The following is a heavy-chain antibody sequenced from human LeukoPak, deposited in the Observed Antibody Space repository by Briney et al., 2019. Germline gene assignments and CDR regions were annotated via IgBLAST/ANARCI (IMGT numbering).Heavy chain of an antibody. V-gene: IGHV5-51*01. CDR2: IYPSDSDT. CDR3: ARSTGHLGWFDP. CDR1: GYSFTSYW. D-gene: IGHD2-8*02. Sequence: ASVKISCKGSGYSFTSYWIGWVRQMPGKGLEWMGIIYPSDSDTRYSPSSQGQVTISADKSISTAYLEWGSLQASDTARYYCARSTGHLGWFDPWGQGTLVTVSS. J-gene: IGHJ5*02.